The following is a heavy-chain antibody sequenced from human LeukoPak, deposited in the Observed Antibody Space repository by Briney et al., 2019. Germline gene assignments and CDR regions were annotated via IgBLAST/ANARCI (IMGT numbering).Heavy chain of an antibody. V-gene: IGHV3-30*03. CDR2: ISYDGSNK. Sequence: GRSLRLSCAASGFTFSSFGMHWVRQAPGKGLEWVAVISYDGSNKYYADSVKGRFTISRDNSKNTLYLQMNSLRAEDTAVYYCARDMVGADGGMDVWGQGTTVTVSS. J-gene: IGHJ6*02. CDR3: ARDMVGADGGMDV. CDR1: GFTFSSFG. D-gene: IGHD3-10*01.